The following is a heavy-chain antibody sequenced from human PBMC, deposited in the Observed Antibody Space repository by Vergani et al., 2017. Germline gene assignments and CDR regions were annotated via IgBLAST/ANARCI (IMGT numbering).Heavy chain of an antibody. J-gene: IGHJ5*02. Sequence: QVQLVQSGAEVKKPGASVKVSCKASGYTFSSYGMHWVRQAPGKGLEWVAVISYDGSNKYYADSVKGRFTISRDNSKNTLYLQMNSLRAEDTAVYYCAKDRLSRGGTFDPWGQGTLVTVSS. CDR3: AKDRLSRGGTFDP. V-gene: IGHV3-30*18. CDR1: GYTFSSYG. CDR2: ISYDGSNK. D-gene: IGHD1-26*01.